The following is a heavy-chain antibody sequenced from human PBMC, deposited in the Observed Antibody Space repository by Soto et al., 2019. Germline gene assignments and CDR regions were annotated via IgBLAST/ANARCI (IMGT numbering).Heavy chain of an antibody. Sequence: XVSLGLSCAASGFIFSDYSMNWVRQAPGKGLEWVSSISGSRGYIYYGDSVKGRFTISRDNAKNSVVLQMNNLRAEDTAVYYCARDWAAALDYWGPGTLVTVSS. J-gene: IGHJ4*02. CDR3: ARDWAAALDY. D-gene: IGHD6-13*01. CDR2: ISGSRGYI. CDR1: GFIFSDYS. V-gene: IGHV3-21*01.